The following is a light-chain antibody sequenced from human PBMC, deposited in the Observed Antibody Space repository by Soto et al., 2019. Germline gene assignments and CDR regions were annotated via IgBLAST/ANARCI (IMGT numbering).Light chain of an antibody. CDR3: QQYGSSPAT. CDR1: QSVSSSY. CDR2: GAS. J-gene: IGKJ4*01. Sequence: EMVQTKSPSILSSSPRERATISCMACQSVSSSYLAWNQQKPGQAPRLLIYGASSRAAGIPDSFIGSGSGTDFTFAISRLEPKDFAVYYCQQYGSSPATFGGGTKVDIK. V-gene: IGKV3-20*01.